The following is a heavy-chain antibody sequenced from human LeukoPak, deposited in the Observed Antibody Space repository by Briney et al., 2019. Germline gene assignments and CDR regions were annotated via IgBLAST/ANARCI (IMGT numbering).Heavy chain of an antibody. CDR1: GGSISSGVYY. CDR2: IYHSGST. J-gene: IGHJ4*02. Sequence: PSETLSLTCTVSGGSISSGVYYWSWIRQHPGKGLEWIGYIYHSGSTYYNPSLKSRVTISVDTCKNQFSLKLSSVTAADTAVYYCARAFWSGYYDYWGQGTLVTVSS. CDR3: ARAFWSGYYDY. V-gene: IGHV4-31*03. D-gene: IGHD3-3*01.